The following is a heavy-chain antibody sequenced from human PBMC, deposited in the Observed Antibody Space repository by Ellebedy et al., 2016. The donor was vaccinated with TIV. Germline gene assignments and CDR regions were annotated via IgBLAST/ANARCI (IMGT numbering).Heavy chain of an antibody. J-gene: IGHJ4*02. V-gene: IGHV3-15*01. CDR1: GFTFTNAW. D-gene: IGHD1-26*01. CDR3: STEATIESGSLPTEGETEPESLPPTVY. Sequence: GESLKISXAASGFTFTNAWMSWVRQAPGKGLEWVGRIKSKTYGGTTDYAAPVKGRFTISRDDSKNTLFLQMNTLKTEDTAVYYCSTEATIESGSLPTEGETEPESLPPTVYWGQGTLVTVSS. CDR2: IKSKTYGGTT.